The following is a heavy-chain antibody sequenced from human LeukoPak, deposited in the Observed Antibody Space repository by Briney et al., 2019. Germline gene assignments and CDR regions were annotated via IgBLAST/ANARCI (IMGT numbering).Heavy chain of an antibody. D-gene: IGHD3-10*01. CDR3: ARHTYYYGSGSLSHFDY. Sequence: PSETLSLTCTVSGGSISSYYWSWIRQPPGKGLEWLGYIYYTGITNYNSSLKSRVTISVDTSKNQFSLKLSSVTAADTAVYYCARHTYYYGSGSLSHFDYWGQGTLVTVSP. CDR2: IYYTGIT. J-gene: IGHJ4*02. CDR1: GGSISSYY. V-gene: IGHV4-59*08.